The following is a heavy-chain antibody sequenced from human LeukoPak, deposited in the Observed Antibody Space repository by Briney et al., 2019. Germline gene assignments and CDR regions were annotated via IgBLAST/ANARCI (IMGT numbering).Heavy chain of an antibody. CDR2: FEPEDGKI. CDR3: AASSPYNWKAHDY. V-gene: IGHV1-24*01. CDR1: GGTFSSYA. J-gene: IGHJ4*02. Sequence: ASVKVSCKASGGTFSSYAISWVRQAPGQGLEWMGGFEPEDGKIISAQKFLGRVTMTEGTSTDTAYMELTRLTSADTAVYYCAASSPYNWKAHDYWGQGTLLIVSS. D-gene: IGHD1-20*01.